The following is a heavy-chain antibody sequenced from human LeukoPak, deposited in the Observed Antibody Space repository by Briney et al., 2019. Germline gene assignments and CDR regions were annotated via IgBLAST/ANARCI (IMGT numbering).Heavy chain of an antibody. D-gene: IGHD6-13*01. J-gene: IGHJ4*02. V-gene: IGHV1-18*01. CDR2: ISAYNGNT. Sequence: ASVKVSCKASGYTITSYGISWVRQAPGQGLEWMGWISAYNGNTNYAQKLQGGVTMTTDTSTSAAYMELRSLRSDDTAVYYCARHRQQLSDFDYWGQGTLVTVSS. CDR1: GYTITSYG. CDR3: ARHRQQLSDFDY.